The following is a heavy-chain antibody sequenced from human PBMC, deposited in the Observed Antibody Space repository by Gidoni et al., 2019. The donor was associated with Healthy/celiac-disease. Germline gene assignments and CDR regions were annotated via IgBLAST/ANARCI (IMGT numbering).Heavy chain of an antibody. CDR1: GFTFGDYA. CDR3: TRVGLAAAVHFDY. CDR2: IRSKAYGGTT. J-gene: IGHJ4*02. D-gene: IGHD6-13*01. Sequence: EVQLVESGGGLVQPGLSLRLSCTASGFTFGDYAMSWVRQAPGKGLEWVGFIRSKAYGGTTEYAASVKGRFTISRDDSKTIAYLQMNSLKTEDTAVYYCTRVGLAAAVHFDYWGQGTLVTVSS. V-gene: IGHV3-49*04.